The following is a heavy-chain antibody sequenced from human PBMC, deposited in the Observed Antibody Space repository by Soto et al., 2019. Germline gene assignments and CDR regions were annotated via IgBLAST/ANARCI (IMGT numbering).Heavy chain of an antibody. J-gene: IGHJ4*02. D-gene: IGHD2-8*01. CDR3: ARGGLMDFDY. CDR1: GDSVSSNSDA. CDR2: TYYRSKWYN. Sequence: QVQLQQSGPGLVKPSQTLSLTCAISGDSVSSNSDAWNWIRQSQLSGLEWLGRTYYRSKWYNDYAVSVKRRITINTDTSKNQFSLELNSVTPEDTAVYYCARGGLMDFDYWGQGTLVTVSS. V-gene: IGHV6-1*01.